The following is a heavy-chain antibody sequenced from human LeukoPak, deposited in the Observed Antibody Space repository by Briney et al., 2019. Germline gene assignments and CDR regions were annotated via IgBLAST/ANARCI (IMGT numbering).Heavy chain of an antibody. V-gene: IGHV4-38-2*02. CDR2: IYTSGST. CDR1: GYSISSGYF. D-gene: IGHD3-16*01. Sequence: PSETLSLTCTVSGYSISSGYFWSWIRQPAEKGLEWVGHIYTSGSTDYNPSLKSRVTISRDTSTNQFSLRMSSVTATDTAVYYCARGGRVSSYVDVWGKGTRVTVSS. CDR3: ARGGRVSSYVDV. J-gene: IGHJ6*04.